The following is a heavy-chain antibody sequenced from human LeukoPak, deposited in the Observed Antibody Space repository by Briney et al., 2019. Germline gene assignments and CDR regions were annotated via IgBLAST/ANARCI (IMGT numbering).Heavy chain of an antibody. D-gene: IGHD2-2*01. V-gene: IGHV3-33*01. J-gene: IGHJ6*02. CDR3: ARDGQIVVVPAALDYYYGMDV. CDR2: IWYDGSNK. CDR1: GFTFSSYG. Sequence: PGGSLRLSCAASGFTFSSYGMHWVRQAPGKGLEWVAVIWYDGSNKYYADSVKGRFPISRDNSKNTLYLQMNSLRAEDTAVCYCARDGQIVVVPAALDYYYGMDVWGQGTTVTVSS.